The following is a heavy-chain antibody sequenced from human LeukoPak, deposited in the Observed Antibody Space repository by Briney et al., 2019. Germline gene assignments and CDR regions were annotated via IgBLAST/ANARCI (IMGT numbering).Heavy chain of an antibody. CDR3: AKARSGWVVAASDY. CDR2: ISSSGSTI. Sequence: GGSLRLSCAASGFTFSSYGMSWVRQAPGKGLEWLSYISSSGSTIYYADSVKGRFTISRDNSKNALYLQMNSLRAEDTTVYYCAKARSGWVVAASDYWGQGTLVTVSS. J-gene: IGHJ4*02. D-gene: IGHD2-15*01. V-gene: IGHV3-23*01. CDR1: GFTFSSYG.